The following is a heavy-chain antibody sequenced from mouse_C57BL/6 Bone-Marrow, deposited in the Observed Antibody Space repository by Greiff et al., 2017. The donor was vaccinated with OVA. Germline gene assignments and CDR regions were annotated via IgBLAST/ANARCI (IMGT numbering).Heavy chain of an antibody. Sequence: QVQLQQPGAELVKPGASVKLSCKASGYTFTSYWMHWVKQRPGQGLEWIGMIHPNSGSTNYNEKFKSKATLTVDKSSSTAYMQLSSLTSEDSAVYYCASQIYYYGSSSSGFAYWGQGTLVTVSA. CDR2: IHPNSGST. J-gene: IGHJ3*01. CDR1: GYTFTSYW. CDR3: ASQIYYYGSSSSGFAY. V-gene: IGHV1-64*01. D-gene: IGHD1-1*01.